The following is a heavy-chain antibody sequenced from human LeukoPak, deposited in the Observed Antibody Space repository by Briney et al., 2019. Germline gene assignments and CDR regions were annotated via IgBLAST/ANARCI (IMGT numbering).Heavy chain of an antibody. Sequence: GGSLRLSCAASGFTFSSYWMHWVRQAPGKGLVWVSHINPDGSATRYADSVKGRFTISRDNAKNTLYLQMNSLRAEDTAVYYCARDQVGATPIDYWGQGTLVTVSS. J-gene: IGHJ4*02. CDR3: ARDQVGATPIDY. CDR1: GFTFSSYW. V-gene: IGHV3-74*01. CDR2: INPDGSAT. D-gene: IGHD1-26*01.